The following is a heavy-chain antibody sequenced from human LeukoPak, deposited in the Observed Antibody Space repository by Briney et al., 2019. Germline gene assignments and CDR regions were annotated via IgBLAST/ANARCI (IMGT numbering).Heavy chain of an antibody. V-gene: IGHV4-4*02. D-gene: IGHD1-26*01. CDR1: GGSISSGNW. CDR3: AREGSRRLYMDV. J-gene: IGHJ6*03. CDR2: ICDNGSS. Sequence: SGTLSLTWVVAGGSISSGNWWGWVRQPPGMGLEGIGEICDNGSSNYNPSLKSGVTMSLANSNNHSSLKLSSVTAADTAVYSCAREGSRRLYMDVWGKGTTVIVSS.